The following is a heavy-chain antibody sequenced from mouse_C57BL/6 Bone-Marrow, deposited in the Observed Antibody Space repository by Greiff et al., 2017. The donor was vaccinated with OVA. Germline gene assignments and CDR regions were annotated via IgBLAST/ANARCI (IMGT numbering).Heavy chain of an antibody. CDR3: ARIKGGYYFDY. J-gene: IGHJ2*01. CDR2: INPYNGGT. D-gene: IGHD1-3*01. CDR1: GYTFTDYY. V-gene: IGHV1-19*01. Sequence: VHVKQSGPVLVKPGASVKMSCKASGYTFTDYYMNWVKQSHGKSLEWIGVINPYNGGTSYNQKFKGKATLTVDKSSSTAYMELNSLTSEDSAVYYCARIKGGYYFDYWGQGTTLTVSS.